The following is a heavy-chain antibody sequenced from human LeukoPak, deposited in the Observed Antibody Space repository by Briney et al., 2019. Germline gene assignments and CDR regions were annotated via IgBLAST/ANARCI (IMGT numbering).Heavy chain of an antibody. CDR1: GYTFTSYG. CDR2: ISAYNGNT. J-gene: IGHJ6*02. Sequence: ASVKVSCEASGYTFTSYGISWVRKAPGQGLEWMGWISAYNGNTNYAQKLQGRVTMTTDTSTSTAYMELRSLRSDDTAVYYCARVFTIFGVVTYYYYYGMDVWGQGTTVTVSS. D-gene: IGHD3-3*01. CDR3: ARVFTIFGVVTYYYYYGMDV. V-gene: IGHV1-18*01.